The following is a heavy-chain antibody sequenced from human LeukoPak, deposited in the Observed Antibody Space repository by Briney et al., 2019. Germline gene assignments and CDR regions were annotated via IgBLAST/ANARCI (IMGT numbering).Heavy chain of an antibody. CDR1: GGSNSSSNW. J-gene: IGHJ4*02. Sequence: SGTLSLTCAVSGGSNSSSNWWSWVRQPPGKGLEWIGEIYHSGSTNYNPSLKSRVTISVDKSKNQFSLKLSSVTAADTAVYYCARTLLSGSYWYFDYWGQGTLVTVSS. D-gene: IGHD1-26*01. CDR2: IYHSGST. CDR3: ARTLLSGSYWYFDY. V-gene: IGHV4-4*02.